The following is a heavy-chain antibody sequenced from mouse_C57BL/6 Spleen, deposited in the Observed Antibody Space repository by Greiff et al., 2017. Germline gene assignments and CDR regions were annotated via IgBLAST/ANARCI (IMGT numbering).Heavy chain of an antibody. CDR2: IDPENGDT. CDR1: GFNIKDDY. D-gene: IGHD1-1*01. Sequence: EVQRVESGAELVRPGASVKLSCTASGFNIKDDYMHWVKQRPEQGLEWIGWIDPENGDTEYASKFQGKATITADTSSNTAYLQLSSLTSEDTAVDYCTFFITTVEGFAYWGQGTLVTVSA. J-gene: IGHJ3*01. V-gene: IGHV14-4*01. CDR3: TFFITTVEGFAY.